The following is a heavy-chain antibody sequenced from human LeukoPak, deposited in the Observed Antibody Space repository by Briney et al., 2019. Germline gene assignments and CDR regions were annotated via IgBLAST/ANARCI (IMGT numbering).Heavy chain of an antibody. CDR1: GFTFSSYG. CDR2: IWYDGSHK. V-gene: IGHV3-33*01. Sequence: PGGSLTLSCAASGFTFSSYGMHWVRQAPGKGLEWVAVIWYDGSHKYYADTVKGRFTIYRDNSKNTLHLQMNSLRAEYTAVYYCARDLLLWFGELSGDSDYWGQGTLVTVSS. D-gene: IGHD3-10*01. CDR3: ARDLLLWFGELSGDSDY. J-gene: IGHJ4*02.